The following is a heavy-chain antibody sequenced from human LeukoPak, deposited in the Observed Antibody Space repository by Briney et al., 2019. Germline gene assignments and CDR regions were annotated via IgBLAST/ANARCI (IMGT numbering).Heavy chain of an antibody. CDR1: GFTFSSHW. D-gene: IGHD1-14*01. CDR3: ARVGTDGYFFDS. CDR2: INSDGSST. Sequence: GGSLRLSCAASGFTFSSHWMHWVRQAPGKGLVWVSRINSDGSSTSYADSVKGRFTISRDSSTNTLYLQMSSLRREDTAVYYCARVGTDGYFFDSWGQGILVTVSS. J-gene: IGHJ4*02. V-gene: IGHV3-74*01.